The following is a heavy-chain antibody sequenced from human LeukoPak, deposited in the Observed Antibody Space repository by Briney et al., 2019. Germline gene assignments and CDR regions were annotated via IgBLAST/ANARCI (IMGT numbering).Heavy chain of an antibody. Sequence: ASVKVSCKASGYTFTVYFIHWARQAPGQGLEWMGWINPDSGGTDYAQKFQGWVTMTRDTSISTVYMELSRLRSDDTAVYYCTRGPQGYFFDYWGQGTLVTVPS. CDR1: GYTFTVYF. J-gene: IGHJ4*02. CDR2: INPDSGGT. V-gene: IGHV1-2*04. CDR3: TRGPQGYFFDY.